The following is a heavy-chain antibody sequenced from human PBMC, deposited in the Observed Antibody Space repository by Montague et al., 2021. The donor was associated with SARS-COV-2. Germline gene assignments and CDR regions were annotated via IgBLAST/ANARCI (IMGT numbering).Heavy chain of an antibody. CDR1: GGSISSSSYY. CDR3: ARHGKTRIAMIAVVIGYFDY. D-gene: IGHD3-22*01. J-gene: IGHJ4*02. Sequence: SETLSLTCTVSGGSISSSSYYWGWIRQPPGKGLEWIGSIYYSGSTYYNPSLKSRVTISVDTSKNQFSLKLSSVTAADTAVYYCARHGKTRIAMIAVVIGYFDYWGQGTLVTVSS. V-gene: IGHV4-39*01. CDR2: IYYSGST.